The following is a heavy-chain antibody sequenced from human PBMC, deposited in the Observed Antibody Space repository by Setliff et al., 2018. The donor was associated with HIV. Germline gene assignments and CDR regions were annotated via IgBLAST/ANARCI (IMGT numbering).Heavy chain of an antibody. V-gene: IGHV4-38-2*01. CDR2: VHHDGST. CDR3: ARTWWLRSNWFDP. CDR1: DYSVLNDNY. D-gene: IGHD5-12*01. Sequence: SETLSLTCAVSDYSVLNDNYWGWIRQSPGKGLEWIGSVHHDGSTYYNPSLKSRVTISVDTSKNQFSLKLSSVTAADTAVYYCARTWWLRSNWFDPWGQGTLVTVSS. J-gene: IGHJ5*02.